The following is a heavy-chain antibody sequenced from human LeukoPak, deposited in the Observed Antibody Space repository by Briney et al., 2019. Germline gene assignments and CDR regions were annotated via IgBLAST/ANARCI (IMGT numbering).Heavy chain of an antibody. D-gene: IGHD3-22*01. V-gene: IGHV1-2*02. CDR2: INPKSGGT. CDR3: ASLKNYYDSSGYLVTDAFDI. CDR1: AYTFTGYY. J-gene: IGHJ3*02. Sequence: ASVKVSCKASAYTFTGYYMHWVRQAPGQGLEWMGWINPKSGGTNYAQKFQGRVTMTRDTSISTAYMELSRLRSDDTAVYYCASLKNYYDSSGYLVTDAFDIWGQGTMVTVSS.